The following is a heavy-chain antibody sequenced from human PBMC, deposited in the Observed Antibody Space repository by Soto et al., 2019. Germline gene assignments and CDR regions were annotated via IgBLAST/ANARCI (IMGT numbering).Heavy chain of an antibody. CDR1: GGSISSGGYY. CDR2: IYYSGRT. D-gene: IGHD1-26*01. V-gene: IGHV4-31*03. Sequence: QVQLQESGPGLVKPSQTLSLTCTVSGGSISSGGYYWSWIGQHPGKGLEWIGYIYYSGRTYYNPSLKSRVTISVDTSKNQFSLKLSSVTAADTAVYYCAGIYSGSPGGTLRYWGQGTLVTVSS. CDR3: AGIYSGSPGGTLRY. J-gene: IGHJ4*02.